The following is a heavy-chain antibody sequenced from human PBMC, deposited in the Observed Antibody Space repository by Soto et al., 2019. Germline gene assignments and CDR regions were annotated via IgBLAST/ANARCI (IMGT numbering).Heavy chain of an antibody. CDR1: GGTFSSYA. CDR3: AREMRITISGVVILWILDV. D-gene: IGHD3-3*01. V-gene: IGHV1-69*13. Sequence: SVKVCCKASGGTFSSYAISWVRQAPGQGLEWMGGIIPIFGTANYAQKFQGRVTITADESTSTAYMELSSLRSEDTAVYYCAREMRITISGVVILWILDVWGQGTTVTV. CDR2: IIPIFGTA. J-gene: IGHJ6*02.